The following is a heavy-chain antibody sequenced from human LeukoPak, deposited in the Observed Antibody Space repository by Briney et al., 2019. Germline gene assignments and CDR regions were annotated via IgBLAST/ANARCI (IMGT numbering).Heavy chain of an antibody. CDR3: ARGDRGVIDY. V-gene: IGHV4-59*01. D-gene: IGHD3-10*01. CDR2: IYYSGST. J-gene: IGHJ4*02. Sequence: SETLSLTCTVSGGSISSYYWSWIRQPPGKGLERIGYIYYSGSTNYNPSLKSRVTISVDTSKNQFSLKLSSVTAADTAVYYCARGDRGVIDYWGQGTLVTVSS. CDR1: GGSISSYY.